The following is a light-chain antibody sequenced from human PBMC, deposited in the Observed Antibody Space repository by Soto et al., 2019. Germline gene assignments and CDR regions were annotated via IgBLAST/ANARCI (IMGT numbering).Light chain of an antibody. CDR2: EGH. CDR1: SXFVGSFSL. Sequence: LTQPASVSGSPGQSITISCTGNSXFVGSFSLVSWYQQHPGKAPKVMISEGHRRPSGVPDRFSGSTSVNTASLTISGLQADDEAEYYCCLYVGATTYVFGTGTKVNVL. J-gene: IGLJ1*01. V-gene: IGLV2-23*01. CDR3: CLYVGATTYV.